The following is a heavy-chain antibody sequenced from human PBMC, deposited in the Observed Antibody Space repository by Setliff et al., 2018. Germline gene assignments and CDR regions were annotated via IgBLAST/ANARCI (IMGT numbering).Heavy chain of an antibody. CDR3: ARGDFYYYFYMDV. V-gene: IGHV1-3*01. Sequence: GASVKVSCKASGYTFTNYVFHWVRQAPGQRLEWMGWINAVSGNTKYSQKFQGRVTIITDESTSTAYMELSSLRSEDTAVYFCARGDFYYYFYMDVWGKGTTVTVSS. J-gene: IGHJ6*03. CDR2: INAVSGNT. CDR1: GYTFTNYV.